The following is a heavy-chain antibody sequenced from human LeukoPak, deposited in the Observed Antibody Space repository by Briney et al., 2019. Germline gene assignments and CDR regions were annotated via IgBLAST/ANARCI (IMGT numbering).Heavy chain of an antibody. CDR3: ARESRPYSSGWYYFDF. V-gene: IGHV1-69*01. Sequence: ASVKVSCKASGGTFSSYAISWVRQAPGQRLEWMGGIIPIFGTANYAQKFQGRVTITVDESTSTAYMELSSLGSDDTAVYYCARESRPYSSGWYYFDFWGQGTLVTVSS. J-gene: IGHJ4*02. CDR2: IIPIFGTA. D-gene: IGHD6-19*01. CDR1: GGTFSSYA.